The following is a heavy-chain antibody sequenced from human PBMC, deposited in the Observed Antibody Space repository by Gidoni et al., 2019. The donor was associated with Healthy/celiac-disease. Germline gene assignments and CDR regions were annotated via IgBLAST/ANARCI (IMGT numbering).Heavy chain of an antibody. V-gene: IGHV3-30*18. CDR2: ISHDGSNK. Sequence: QVQRVESGGGVVQPGGSLRLSCTDSGFTFRSYGRHWVRQAPGKWLEGLAVISHDGSNKYYADSVKGRFTISRDNSKNTLYLQMNSLRAEDTAVYYCAKGYSGYDFFSWFDPWCQGTLVTVSS. CDR1: GFTFRSYG. J-gene: IGHJ5*02. CDR3: AKGYSGYDFFSWFDP. D-gene: IGHD5-12*01.